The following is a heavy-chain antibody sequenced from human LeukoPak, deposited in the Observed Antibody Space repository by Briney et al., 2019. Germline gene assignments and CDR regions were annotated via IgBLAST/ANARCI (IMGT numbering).Heavy chain of an antibody. D-gene: IGHD2-2*01. CDR2: ISSSGSTK. CDR3: ARGSVVVPAAMEYYYYGMDV. Sequence: TTGGSLRLSCAASGFTFSDYYMSWIRQAPGKGLEWVSYISSSGSTKYYADSVKGRFTISRDNAKNSLYLQMNSLRAEDTAVYYCARGSVVVPAAMEYYYYGMDVWGQGTTVTVSS. J-gene: IGHJ6*02. V-gene: IGHV3-11*01. CDR1: GFTFSDYY.